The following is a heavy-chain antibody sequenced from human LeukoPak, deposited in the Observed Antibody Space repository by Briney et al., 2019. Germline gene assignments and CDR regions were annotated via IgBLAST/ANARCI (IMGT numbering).Heavy chain of an antibody. J-gene: IGHJ3*02. CDR1: GFTFSIYW. V-gene: IGHV3-7*01. D-gene: IGHD3-3*01. Sequence: GGSLRLSCAASGFTFSIYWMSWVRQAPGKGLEWVANIKQDGSEKYYVDSVKGRFTISRDNAKNSLYLQMNSLRAEDTAVYYCARRRLTIFGVVKLDDAFDIWGQGTMVTVSS. CDR2: IKQDGSEK. CDR3: ARRRLTIFGVVKLDDAFDI.